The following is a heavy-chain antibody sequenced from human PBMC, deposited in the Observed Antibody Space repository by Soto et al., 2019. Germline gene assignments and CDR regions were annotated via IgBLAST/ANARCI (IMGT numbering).Heavy chain of an antibody. CDR2: VSASGATS. J-gene: IGHJ5*02. V-gene: IGHV3-23*01. CDR1: GFALTTTA. D-gene: IGHD2-15*01. CDR3: ARTESMVVVDVQTRWFDL. Sequence: GGSLRLSCSASGFALTTTAMSWVRLAPGRGLEWVSTVSASGATSLYTDSVRGRFTIYKDSSANTLSLQLDSVTIEDTAVYFCARTESMVVVDVQTRWFDLWGQGTLVTVS.